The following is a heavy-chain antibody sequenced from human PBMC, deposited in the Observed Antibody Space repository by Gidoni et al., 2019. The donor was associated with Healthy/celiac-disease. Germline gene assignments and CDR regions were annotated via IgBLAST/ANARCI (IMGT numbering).Heavy chain of an antibody. J-gene: IGHJ4*02. V-gene: IGHV4-39*07. Sequence: QLQLQESGPGLVKPSETLSLTCTVSGGSISSSSYYWGWIRQPPGKGLEWIGSIYYSGSTYYNPSLKSRVTISVDTSKNQFSLKLSSVTAADTAVYYCARGPITMIVVLDYWGQGTLVTVSS. D-gene: IGHD3-22*01. CDR1: GGSISSSSYY. CDR3: ARGPITMIVVLDY. CDR2: IYYSGST.